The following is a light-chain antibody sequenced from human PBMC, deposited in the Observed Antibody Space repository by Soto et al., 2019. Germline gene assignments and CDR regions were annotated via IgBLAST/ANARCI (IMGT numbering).Light chain of an antibody. J-gene: IGKJ1*01. Sequence: EIVMTQSPATLSVSPGDRATLSCRASQSVSNNLAWYQQKPGQAPRLLIYGASTRATGIPARFSGSGSGTEFTLTISSLQSEDVALYYCQHYHNWPPWTFGQGTKVEIK. CDR3: QHYHNWPPWT. CDR1: QSVSNN. CDR2: GAS. V-gene: IGKV3-15*01.